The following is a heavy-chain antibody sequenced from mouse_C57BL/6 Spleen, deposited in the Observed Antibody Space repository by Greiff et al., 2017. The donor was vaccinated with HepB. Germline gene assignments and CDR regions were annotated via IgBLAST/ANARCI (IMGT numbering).Heavy chain of an antibody. V-gene: IGHV1-69*01. Sequence: QVQLQQPGAELVMPGASVKLSCKASGYTFTSYWMHWVKQRPGQGLEWIGEIDPSDSYTNYNQKFKGKSTLTVDKSSSTAYMQLSSLTSEDSAVYYCARKGYGPWCADWGQGTLVTVSA. CDR2: IDPSDSYT. CDR3: ARKGYGPWCAD. D-gene: IGHD1-2*01. J-gene: IGHJ3*01. CDR1: GYTFTSYW.